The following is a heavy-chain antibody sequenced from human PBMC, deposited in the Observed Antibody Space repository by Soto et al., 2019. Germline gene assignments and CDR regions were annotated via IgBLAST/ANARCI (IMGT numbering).Heavy chain of an antibody. CDR2: INHSGST. Sequence: PSETLSLTCAVYGGSFSGYYWSWIRQPPGKGLEWIGEINHSGSTNYNPSLKSRVTISVDTSKNQFSLKLSSVTAADTAVYYCARGRGKRCFDYWGQGTLVTVSS. CDR1: GGSFSGYY. J-gene: IGHJ4*02. CDR3: ARGRGKRCFDY. V-gene: IGHV4-34*01.